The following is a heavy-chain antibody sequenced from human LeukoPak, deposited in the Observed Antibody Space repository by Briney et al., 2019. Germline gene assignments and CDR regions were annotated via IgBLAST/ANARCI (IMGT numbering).Heavy chain of an antibody. CDR1: GYSISSDYY. CDR2: VDPSGST. V-gene: IGHV4-38-2*01. D-gene: IGHD4-17*01. Sequence: KPSETLSLTCAVSGYSISSDYYWGWIRQSPGKGLEWIGNVDPSGSTYYNPSLKSRATISLDTSKKQFSLKLTSVTAADTAVYYCATVGASHYGDWYFAYWGQGTLVTVSS. CDR3: ATVGASHYGDWYFAY. J-gene: IGHJ4*02.